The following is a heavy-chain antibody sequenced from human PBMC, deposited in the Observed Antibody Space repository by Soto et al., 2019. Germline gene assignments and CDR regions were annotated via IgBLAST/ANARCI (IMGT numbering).Heavy chain of an antibody. D-gene: IGHD4-4*01. Sequence: EVQLLESGGGLVQPGGSLRLSCAASGFTFNAYAMTWVRQAPGKGLEWVSAIGGSGGNRYDAASVRGRFTISRDNSKDTVDLQMNSLRVEDTAVYYCARVASDYINSVDHWGQGILVRVSS. CDR1: GFTFNAYA. V-gene: IGHV3-23*01. J-gene: IGHJ4*02. CDR2: IGGSGGNR. CDR3: ARVASDYINSVDH.